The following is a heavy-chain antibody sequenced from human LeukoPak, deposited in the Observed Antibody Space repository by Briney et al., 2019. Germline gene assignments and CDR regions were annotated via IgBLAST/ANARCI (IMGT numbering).Heavy chain of an antibody. V-gene: IGHV4-39*07. J-gene: IGHJ4*02. Sequence: SETLSHTCTVSGGSISSSSYCWGWGRQPRGGGRGWIVSIYYRGSTYYNPSLRSGFTISVYTNKNQCSLKLRSVPAADTAVYYCAREVQLERRPHLDYWGQGTLVTVSS. D-gene: IGHD1-1*01. CDR1: GGSISSSSYC. CDR2: IYYRGST. CDR3: AREVQLERRPHLDY.